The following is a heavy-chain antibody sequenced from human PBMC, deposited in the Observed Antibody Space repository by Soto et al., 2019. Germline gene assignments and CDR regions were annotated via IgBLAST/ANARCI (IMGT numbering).Heavy chain of an antibody. D-gene: IGHD6-19*01. CDR2: ISSSSSTI. CDR1: GFTFSSYS. V-gene: IGHV3-48*04. CDR3: ARDGADSSGWYSIKDAFDI. J-gene: IGHJ3*02. Sequence: GGSLRLSCAASGFTFSSYSMNWVRQAPGKGLEWVSYISSSSSTIYYADSVKGRFTISRDNAKNSLYLQMNSLRAEDTAVYYCARDGADSSGWYSIKDAFDIWGQGTMVTVSS.